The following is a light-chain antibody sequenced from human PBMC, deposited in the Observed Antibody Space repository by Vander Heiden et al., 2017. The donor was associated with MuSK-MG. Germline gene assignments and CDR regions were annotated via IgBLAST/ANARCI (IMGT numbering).Light chain of an antibody. CDR3: AAWDDSLNGWV. V-gene: IGLV1-44*01. J-gene: IGLJ3*02. Sequence: QSVLTQPPSASGTPGRRVTISCSGTRSNIGSNIVNWYQQFPGTAPKLLIYSSSQRPSGVPDRFSASRSGDSASLAISGLQSDDEANYYCAAWDDSLNGWVFGGGTKLTVL. CDR2: SSS. CDR1: RSNIGSNI.